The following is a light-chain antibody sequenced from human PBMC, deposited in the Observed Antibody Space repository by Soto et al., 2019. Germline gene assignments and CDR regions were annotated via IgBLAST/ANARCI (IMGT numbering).Light chain of an antibody. V-gene: IGKV3-15*01. CDR3: QQYNNWTPAYT. CDR2: GAS. Sequence: EIVMTQSPATLSVSPRERATLSCRASQRISSNLAWYQQKPGQAPRLLIYGASTRATGIPERFSGSGSGTEFTLTISSLQSEDFEVYYCQQYNNWTPAYTFGQGTKVDIK. J-gene: IGKJ2*01. CDR1: QRISSN.